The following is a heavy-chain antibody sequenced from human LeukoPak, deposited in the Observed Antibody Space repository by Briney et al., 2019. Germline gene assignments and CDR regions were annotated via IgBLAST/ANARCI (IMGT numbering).Heavy chain of an antibody. Sequence: NPSETLSLTCAVYGGSFSGYCWSWIRQPPGKGLEWIGEINHSGSTNYNPSLKSRVTISVDTSKNQFSLKLSSVTAADTAVYYCARGSLGAVFDPWGQGTLVTVSS. J-gene: IGHJ5*02. CDR1: GGSFSGYC. V-gene: IGHV4-34*01. CDR2: INHSGST. CDR3: ARGSLGAVFDP.